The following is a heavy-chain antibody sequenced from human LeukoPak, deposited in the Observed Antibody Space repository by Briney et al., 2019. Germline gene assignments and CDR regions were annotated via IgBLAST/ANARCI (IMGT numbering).Heavy chain of an antibody. J-gene: IGHJ3*02. CDR3: ARVGGPWGVHEDFDI. CDR2: IIPIFGTA. D-gene: IGHD3-16*01. CDR1: GGTFSSYA. Sequence: SVKVSCKASGGTFSSYAISWVRQAPGQGLEWMGGIIPIFGTANYAQKFQGRVTITADKSTSTAYMELRSLRSDDTAVYYCARVGGPWGVHEDFDIWGQGTMVTVSS. V-gene: IGHV1-69*06.